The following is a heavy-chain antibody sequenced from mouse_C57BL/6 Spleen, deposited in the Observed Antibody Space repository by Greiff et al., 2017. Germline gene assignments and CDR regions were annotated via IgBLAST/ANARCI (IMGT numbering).Heavy chain of an antibody. V-gene: IGHV1-64*01. J-gene: IGHJ4*01. CDR1: GYTFTSYW. D-gene: IGHD2-1*01. CDR3: ARGNGNLKAMDY. CDR2: IHPNSGST. Sequence: VQLKQPGAELVKPGASVKLSCKASGYTFTSYWMHWVKQRPGQGLEWIGMIHPNSGSTNYNEKFKSKATLTVDKSSSTAYMQLSSLTSEDSAVYYCARGNGNLKAMDYWGQGTSVTVSS.